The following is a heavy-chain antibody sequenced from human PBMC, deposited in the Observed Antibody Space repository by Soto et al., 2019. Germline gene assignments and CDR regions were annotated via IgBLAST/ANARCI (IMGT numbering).Heavy chain of an antibody. D-gene: IGHD6-19*01. CDR2: IWYDGSNK. CDR1: GFTFSSYG. J-gene: IGHJ4*02. CDR3: ARESTIAVAGTGTFDY. V-gene: IGHV3-33*01. Sequence: QVQLVESGGGVVQPGRSLRLSCAASGFTFSSYGMHWVRQAPGKGLEWVAVIWYDGSNKYYADSVKGRFTISRDNSKNTLYLQMNSLRAEDTAVYYCARESTIAVAGTGTFDYWGQGTLVTVSS.